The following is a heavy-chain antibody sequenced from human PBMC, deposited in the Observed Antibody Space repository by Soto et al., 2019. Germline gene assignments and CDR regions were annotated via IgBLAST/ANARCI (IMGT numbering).Heavy chain of an antibody. CDR1: GYTFTSYY. V-gene: IGHV1-46*01. D-gene: IGHD5-18*01. CDR2: ISPSGGST. Sequence: ASVKVSCKASGYTFTSYYMHWVRQAPGQGLEWMGIISPSGGSTSYAQKFQGRVTMTRDTSTSTVYMELSSLRSEDTAVYCCARDRVDTAMVDYYYGMDGWGQGTTVPVSS. CDR3: ARDRVDTAMVDYYYGMDG. J-gene: IGHJ6*02.